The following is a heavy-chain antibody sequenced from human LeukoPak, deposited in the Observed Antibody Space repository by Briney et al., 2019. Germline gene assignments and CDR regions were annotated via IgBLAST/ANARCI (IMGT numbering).Heavy chain of an antibody. CDR3: ARDRQLWYWFDP. CDR1: GGSISSSSYY. D-gene: IGHD5-18*01. CDR2: IYYSGST. Sequence: SETLSLTCTVSGGSISSSSYYWGWIRQPPGKGLEWIGSIYYSGSTYYHPSLKSRVTISVDTSKNQFSLKLSSVTAADTAGYYGARDRQLWYWFDPWGQGTLVTVSS. J-gene: IGHJ5*02. V-gene: IGHV4-39*07.